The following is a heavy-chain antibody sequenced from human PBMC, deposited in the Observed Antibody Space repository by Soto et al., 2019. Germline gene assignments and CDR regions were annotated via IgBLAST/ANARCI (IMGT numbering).Heavy chain of an antibody. V-gene: IGHV3-23*01. Sequence: GGSLRLSCAASGFTFSIFAMSWVRQSPGKGLEWVSTISVSGGSTYYADAVKGRFSISXXXSXXTXXLXXKXXRVXDTAIYYCAKEVSLGSTVDLGYWGQGTLVTVSS. CDR3: AKEVSLGSTVDLGY. CDR2: ISVSGGST. CDR1: GFTFSIFA. J-gene: IGHJ4*02. D-gene: IGHD7-27*01.